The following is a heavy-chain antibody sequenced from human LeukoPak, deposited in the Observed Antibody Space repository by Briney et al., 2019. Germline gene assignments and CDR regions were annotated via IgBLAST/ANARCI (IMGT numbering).Heavy chain of an antibody. CDR2: IYTSGST. Sequence: SETLSLTCTASGGSISSYYWSWIRQPAGKGLEWIGRIYTSGSTNYNPSLKSRVTMSVDTSKNQFSLKLSSVTAADTAVYYCARDAMVTTGDWFDPWGQGTLVTVSS. V-gene: IGHV4-4*07. J-gene: IGHJ5*02. CDR1: GGSISSYY. D-gene: IGHD2-8*02. CDR3: ARDAMVTTGDWFDP.